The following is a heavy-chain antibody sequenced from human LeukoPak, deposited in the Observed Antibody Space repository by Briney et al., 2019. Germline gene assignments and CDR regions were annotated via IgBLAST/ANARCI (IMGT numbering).Heavy chain of an antibody. CDR1: VYTFTSYG. V-gene: IGHV1-18*01. CDR3: ARRTVTTADDAFDI. CDR2: ISAYKGNT. Sequence: ASVKVSCRASVYTFTSYGISWVRQPPGQGREGMGWISAYKGNTNYAQKLQGRVTVTTDTSTSTAYMELRSLRSDDTAVYYCARRTVTTADDAFDIWGQGTMVTVSS. J-gene: IGHJ3*02. D-gene: IGHD4-17*01.